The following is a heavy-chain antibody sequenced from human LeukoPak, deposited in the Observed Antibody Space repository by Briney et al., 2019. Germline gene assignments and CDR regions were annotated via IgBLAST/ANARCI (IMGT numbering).Heavy chain of an antibody. J-gene: IGHJ6*03. V-gene: IGHV1-2*02. CDR3: ARSYYYGSGSIYYYYMDV. CDR2: INPNSGGT. Sequence: ASVKVSCKASGYTFTGYYMHWVRQAPGQGLEWMGRINPNSGGTNYAQKFLGRVTTTRDTSISTAYMELSRLRSDDTAVYYCARSYYYGSGSIYYYYMDVWGKGTTVTVSS. D-gene: IGHD3-10*01. CDR1: GYTFTGYY.